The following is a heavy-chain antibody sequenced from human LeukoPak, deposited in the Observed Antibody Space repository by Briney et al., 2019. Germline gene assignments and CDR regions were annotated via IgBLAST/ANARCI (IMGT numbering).Heavy chain of an antibody. CDR3: AKAPYLQAAAGNDP. J-gene: IGHJ5*02. CDR1: GFTFSSYA. CDR2: ISGSGGST. Sequence: GGSLRLSCAASGFTFSSYAMSWVRQAPGKGLEWVSAISGSGGSTYYAGSVKGRFTISRDNSKNTLYLQMNSLRAEDTAVYYCAKAPYLQAAAGNDPWGQGTLVTVSS. V-gene: IGHV3-23*01. D-gene: IGHD6-13*01.